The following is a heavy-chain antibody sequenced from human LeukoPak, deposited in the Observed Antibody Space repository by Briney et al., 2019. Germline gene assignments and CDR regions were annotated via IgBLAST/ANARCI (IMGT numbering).Heavy chain of an antibody. CDR1: GYTFTSYW. Sequence: GESLKISCKGSGYTFTSYWIGWVRQMPGKGLEWMGIIYAGDSDIRYSPSFQGQVTISADKSISTAYLQWSSLKASDTAMYYCARTLNYYYYMDVWGKGTTVTISS. V-gene: IGHV5-51*01. CDR3: ARTLNYYYYMDV. J-gene: IGHJ6*03. CDR2: IYAGDSDI.